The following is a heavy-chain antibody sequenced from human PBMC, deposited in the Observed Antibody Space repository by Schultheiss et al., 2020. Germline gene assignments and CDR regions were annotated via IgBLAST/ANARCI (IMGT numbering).Heavy chain of an antibody. CDR3: ARFSSSGYYFYYYGMDV. CDR1: GGSISSYY. Sequence: SETMSLTCTVSGGSISSYYWSWIRQPPGKGLEWIGYIYYSGSTNYNPSLKSRVTISVDTSKNQFSLKLSSVTAADTAVYYCARFSSSGYYFYYYGMDVWGKGTTVTVSS. V-gene: IGHV4-59*01. D-gene: IGHD3-22*01. CDR2: IYYSGST. J-gene: IGHJ6*04.